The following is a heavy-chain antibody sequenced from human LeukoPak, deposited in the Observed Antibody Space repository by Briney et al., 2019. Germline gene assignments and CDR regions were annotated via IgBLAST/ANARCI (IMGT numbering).Heavy chain of an antibody. CDR2: IKQDGSEK. J-gene: IGHJ4*02. CDR3: ARVEEAAAFNP. V-gene: IGHV3-7*03. CDR1: GFTFSTYW. D-gene: IGHD6-13*01. Sequence: GGSLRLSCVASGFTFSTYWMSWVRQAPGKGLEWVAIIKQDGSEKYYVDSGKGRFTISRDNAKNSLYLQMNSLRAEDTAVYYCARVEEAAAFNPWGQGTLVTVSS.